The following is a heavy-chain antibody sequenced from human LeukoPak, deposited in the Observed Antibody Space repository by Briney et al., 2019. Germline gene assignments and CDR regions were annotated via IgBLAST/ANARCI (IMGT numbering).Heavy chain of an antibody. CDR3: ARTWHYDSSDYFPFDN. V-gene: IGHV4-4*07. CDR2: IYTSGST. CDR1: GGSISSYY. J-gene: IGHJ4*02. Sequence: SETLSFTCTVSGGSISSYYWSWIRQPAGKGLEWIGRIYTSGSTNYNPSLKSRLAMSVDTSSNQFSLHLSSVTAADTAVYYCARTWHYDSSDYFPFDNWGQGTLVTVSS. D-gene: IGHD3-22*01.